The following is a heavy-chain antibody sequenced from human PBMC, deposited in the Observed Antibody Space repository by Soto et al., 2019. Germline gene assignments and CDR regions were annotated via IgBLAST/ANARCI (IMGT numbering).Heavy chain of an antibody. Sequence: EVQVVESGGGLVQPGGSLRLSCAASGFTFSSNSMNWVRQAPGKGLEWISYISSSSSTIYADSVKGRFTISRDNAKNSLYLPMSSLRAEDTAVYYCARVIWSGHLTSDLWGQGTLVTVSS. D-gene: IGHD3-3*01. CDR3: ARVIWSGHLTSDL. CDR1: GFTFSSNS. V-gene: IGHV3-48*01. CDR2: ISSSSSTI. J-gene: IGHJ5*02.